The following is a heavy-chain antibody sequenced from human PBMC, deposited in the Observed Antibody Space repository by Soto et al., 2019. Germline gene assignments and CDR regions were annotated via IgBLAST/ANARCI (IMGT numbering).Heavy chain of an antibody. D-gene: IGHD3-22*01. CDR1: GFTFSSHG. Sequence: GSLSLSCAASGFTFSSHGMHWVRQAPGKGLEWVAVIRYDGSNKYYADSVKGRFTISRDNSKNTLYLQMDSLSAEDTAVYYCARDESSGSLHFDYWGQGTLVTVSS. J-gene: IGHJ4*02. V-gene: IGHV3-33*01. CDR2: IRYDGSNK. CDR3: ARDESSGSLHFDY.